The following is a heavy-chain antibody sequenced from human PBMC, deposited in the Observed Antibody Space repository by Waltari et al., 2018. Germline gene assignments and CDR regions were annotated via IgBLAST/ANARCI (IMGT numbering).Heavy chain of an antibody. V-gene: IGHV3-23*01. D-gene: IGHD3-10*01. CDR2: ISASGGAT. Sequence: EMQLLESGGGLVQPGGSLRLSCEASGFTFRSYAMSWVRQAPAKGLEWVSGISASGGATYYADSVKGQFTISRDNSKNTLYLQMNSLRAEDTALYYCAKAIEVRGGILGYGLDVWGQGTTVTVSS. CDR1: GFTFRSYA. J-gene: IGHJ6*02. CDR3: AKAIEVRGGILGYGLDV.